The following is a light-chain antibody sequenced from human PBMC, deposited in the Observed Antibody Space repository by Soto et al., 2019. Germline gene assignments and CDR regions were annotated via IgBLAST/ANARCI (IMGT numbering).Light chain of an antibody. CDR2: GVN. V-gene: IGLV2-23*02. CDR3: CSYAGGSSVV. Sequence: QSALTQPASVSGSPGQSITISCTGTSSDIGRYNYVSWYQQHPGKAPRLVISGVNKRPSGVSNRFSASKSGNTASLTISGLQGEDEADYHCCSYAGGSSVVCGGGTKLTVL. CDR1: SSDIGRYNY. J-gene: IGLJ2*01.